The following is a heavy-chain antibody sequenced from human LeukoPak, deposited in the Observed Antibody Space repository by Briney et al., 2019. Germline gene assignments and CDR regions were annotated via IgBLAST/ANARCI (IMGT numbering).Heavy chain of an antibody. J-gene: IGHJ6*02. CDR3: ARVGVEYSSPKDYYYGMDV. CDR1: VGSISSYY. Sequence: SETLSLTCAVTVGSISSYYWSWIRQPPGKGLEWVGYIYYSGSTNYNPALKSRVTISVDTSKNQFSLKLSSVTAADTAVYYCARVGVEYSSPKDYYYGMDVWGQGTTVTVSS. D-gene: IGHD6-6*01. CDR2: IYYSGST. V-gene: IGHV4-59*01.